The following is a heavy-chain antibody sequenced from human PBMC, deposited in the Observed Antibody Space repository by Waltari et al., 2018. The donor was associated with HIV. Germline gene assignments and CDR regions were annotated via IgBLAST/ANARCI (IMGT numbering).Heavy chain of an antibody. CDR2: INPNSGGT. J-gene: IGHJ5*02. CDR1: GYTFTGYY. Sequence: QVQLVQSGAEGKKPGASVKVSCKAPGYTFTGYYMHRVRQAPGQGLEWMGWINPNSGGTNYAQKFQGRVTMTRDTSISTAYMELSRLRSDDTAVYYCARDTPDAYYYDTSGYWSWGQGTLVTVSS. CDR3: ARDTPDAYYYDTSGYWS. D-gene: IGHD3-22*01. V-gene: IGHV1-2*02.